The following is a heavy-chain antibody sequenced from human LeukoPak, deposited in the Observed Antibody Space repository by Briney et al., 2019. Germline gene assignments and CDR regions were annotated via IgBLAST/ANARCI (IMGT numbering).Heavy chain of an antibody. CDR2: ISSSSSYI. CDR1: GFTFSSYR. Sequence: GGSLRLSCAASGFTFSSYRMNWVRQAPGKGLEWVSSISSSSSYIYYADSVKGRFTISRDNAKNSLYLQMNSLRAEDTAVYYCARGHCSSTSCYWGDWFDPWGQGTLVTVSS. D-gene: IGHD2-2*01. J-gene: IGHJ5*02. CDR3: ARGHCSSTSCYWGDWFDP. V-gene: IGHV3-21*01.